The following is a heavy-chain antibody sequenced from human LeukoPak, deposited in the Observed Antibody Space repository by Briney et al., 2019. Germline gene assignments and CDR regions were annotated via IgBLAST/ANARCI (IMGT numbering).Heavy chain of an antibody. J-gene: IGHJ4*02. CDR3: EREGEDGSGSYAYY. CDR1: GFTLSSYA. CDR2: ISSNGGTT. D-gene: IGHD3-10*01. Sequence: GGTLRLSCAASGFTLSSYAMHWVRQAPGKGLEYVSGISSNGGTTYYANSVKGGFTLSRDNSKNSLYLQMRSLRAEDMAVYDCEREGEDGSGSYAYYWGQGTLVTVSS. V-gene: IGHV3-64*01.